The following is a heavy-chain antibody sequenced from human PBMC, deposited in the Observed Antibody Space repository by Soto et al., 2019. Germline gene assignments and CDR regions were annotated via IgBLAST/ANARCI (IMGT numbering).Heavy chain of an antibody. V-gene: IGHV4-39*01. CDR1: GGSISNNNYY. J-gene: IGHJ4*02. Sequence: SETLSLTCTVSGGSISNNNYYWGWIRQTPGKGLEWIGSIYYSGSTYYNPSLKSRVTISVDRSKNQFSLKLSSVTAADTALYYCARSPLNYWGQGTLVTVSS. CDR2: IYYSGST. CDR3: ARSPLNY.